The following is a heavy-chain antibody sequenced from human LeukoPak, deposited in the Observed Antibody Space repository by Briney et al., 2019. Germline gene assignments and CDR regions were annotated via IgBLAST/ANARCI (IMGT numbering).Heavy chain of an antibody. CDR3: ARHGTVVSRGTFDP. CDR2: IFYSGST. V-gene: IGHV4-39*01. Sequence: SETLSLTCTVSGGSISSSSYYWAWIRQPPGKGLEWIGSIFYSGSTYYNPSLKGRVTISVDTSKNQFSLKLSSVTAADTTVYYCARHGTVVSRGTFDPWGQGTLVTVSS. CDR1: GGSISSSSYY. J-gene: IGHJ5*02. D-gene: IGHD1-1*01.